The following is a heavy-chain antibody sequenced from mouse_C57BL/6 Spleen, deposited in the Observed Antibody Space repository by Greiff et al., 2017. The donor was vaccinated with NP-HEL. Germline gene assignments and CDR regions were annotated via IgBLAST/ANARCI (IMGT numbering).Heavy chain of an antibody. CDR3: ARDQGGYYGSSNGYFDV. J-gene: IGHJ1*03. Sequence: ESGPGLVKPSQSLSLTCSVTGYSITSGYYWNWIRQFPGNKLEWMGYISYDGSNNYNPSLKNRISITRDTSKNQFFLKLNSVTTEDTATYYCARDQGGYYGSSNGYFDVWGTGTTVTVSS. CDR1: GYSITSGYY. CDR2: ISYDGSN. V-gene: IGHV3-6*01. D-gene: IGHD1-1*01.